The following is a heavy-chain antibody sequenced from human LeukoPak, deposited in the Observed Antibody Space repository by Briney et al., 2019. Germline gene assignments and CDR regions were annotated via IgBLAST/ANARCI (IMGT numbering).Heavy chain of an antibody. D-gene: IGHD3-10*01. CDR2: IGTAGDT. Sequence: PGGSLRLSCAASGFTFSSYDMHWVRHATGKGLEWVSAIGTAGDTYYPGSVKGRFTISRENAKNSLYLQMNSLRAGDTAVYYCARESSSNYYGSGIYDYWGQGTLVTVSS. V-gene: IGHV3-13*01. J-gene: IGHJ4*02. CDR1: GFTFSSYD. CDR3: ARESSSNYYGSGIYDY.